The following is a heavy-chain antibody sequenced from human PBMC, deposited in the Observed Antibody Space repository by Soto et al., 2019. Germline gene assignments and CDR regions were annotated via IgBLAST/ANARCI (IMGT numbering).Heavy chain of an antibody. D-gene: IGHD5-18*01. V-gene: IGHV1-18*01. Sequence: ASVKVSCKASGYTFTSYGISWVRQAPGQGLEWMGWISAYNGNTNYAQKLQGRVTMTTDTSTSTAYMELRSLSADDTAVYYWARDVDTAMANFDYWGQGTLVTVS. CDR2: ISAYNGNT. CDR1: GYTFTSYG. J-gene: IGHJ4*02. CDR3: ARDVDTAMANFDY.